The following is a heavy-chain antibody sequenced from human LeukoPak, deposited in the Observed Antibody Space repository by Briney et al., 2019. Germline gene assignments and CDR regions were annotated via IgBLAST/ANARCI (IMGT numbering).Heavy chain of an antibody. V-gene: IGHV4-59*01. D-gene: IGHD2/OR15-2a*01. CDR2: IYYSGST. Sequence: PSETLSLTCTVSGGSISSYYWSWIRQPPGKGLEWIGYIYYSGSTNYNPSLKSRVTISVDTSKNQFSLKLSSVTAADTAVYYCARLDCLSKECYDYWAVGALVTVSS. J-gene: IGHJ4*02. CDR1: GGSISSYY. CDR3: ARLDCLSKECYDY.